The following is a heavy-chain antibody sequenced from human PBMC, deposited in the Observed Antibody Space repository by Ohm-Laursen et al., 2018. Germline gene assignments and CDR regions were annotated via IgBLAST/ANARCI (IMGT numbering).Heavy chain of an antibody. CDR3: AKVLTESSGWYESYYYYGIDV. J-gene: IGHJ6*02. D-gene: IGHD6-19*01. CDR2: ISYDGSNK. CDR1: GFTFSSYG. Sequence: SLRLSCAASGFTFSSYGMHWVRQAPGKGLEWVAVISYDGSNKYYADSVKGRFTISRDNSKNTLYLQMNSLRAEDTAVYYCAKVLTESSGWYESYYYYGIDVWGQGTTVTVSS. V-gene: IGHV3-30*18.